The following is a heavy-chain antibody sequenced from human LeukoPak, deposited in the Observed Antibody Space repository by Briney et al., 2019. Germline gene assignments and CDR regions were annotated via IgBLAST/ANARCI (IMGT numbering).Heavy chain of an antibody. J-gene: IGHJ4*02. Sequence: PGGSLRLSCAASGFSFSGHWMHWARQLPGKGLVWVSRISPTGSTTSYADSVKGRFTVSRDNAKNTLYLQVNNLRAEDTAVYYCARGPSSNWSGLDFWGQGTLHTVSS. CDR3: ARGPSSNWSGLDF. V-gene: IGHV3-74*01. CDR2: ISPTGSTT. D-gene: IGHD6-13*01. CDR1: GFSFSGHW.